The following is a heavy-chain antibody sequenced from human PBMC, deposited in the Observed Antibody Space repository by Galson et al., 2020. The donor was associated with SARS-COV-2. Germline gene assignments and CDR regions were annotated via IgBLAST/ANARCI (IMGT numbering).Heavy chain of an antibody. CDR2: IYSGGST. CDR1: GFTVSSNY. J-gene: IGHJ4*02. D-gene: IGHD3-10*01. CDR3: VRFDAGSGWADY. V-gene: IGHV3-53*01. Sequence: GESLKISCAASGFTVSSNYMSWVRQAPGKGLEWVSVIYSGGSTYYADSVKGRFTISRDNSKNTLYLQMNSLRAEDTAVYYCVRFDAGSGWADYWGQGTLVTVSS.